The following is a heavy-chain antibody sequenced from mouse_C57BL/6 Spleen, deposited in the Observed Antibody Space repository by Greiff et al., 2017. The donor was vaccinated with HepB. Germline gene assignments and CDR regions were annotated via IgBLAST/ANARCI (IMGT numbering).Heavy chain of an antibody. V-gene: IGHV5-6*01. D-gene: IGHD4-1*01. Sequence: EVQWVESGGDLVKPGGSLKLSCAASGFTFSSYGMSWVRQTPDKRLEWVATISSGGSYTYYPDSVKGRFTISRDNAKNTLYLQMSSLKSEDTAMYYCAREGTGRDYFDYWGQGTTLTVSS. J-gene: IGHJ2*01. CDR2: ISSGGSYT. CDR1: GFTFSSYG. CDR3: AREGTGRDYFDY.